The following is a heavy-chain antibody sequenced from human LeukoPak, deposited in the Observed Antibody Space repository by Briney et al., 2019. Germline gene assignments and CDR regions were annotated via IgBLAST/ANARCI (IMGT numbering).Heavy chain of an antibody. V-gene: IGHV4-4*02. D-gene: IGHD3-22*01. CDR1: GGSISSSNW. CDR2: IYHSGNT. Sequence: PSETLPLTCAVSGGSISSSNWWSWVRQSPGKGLEWIGEIYHSGNTKYNPSLKSRVTISVDKPKNQFSLKLTSVTAADTALYYCAREYYYDSGGYYRGWGQGTLVTVSS. J-gene: IGHJ4*02. CDR3: AREYYYDSGGYYRG.